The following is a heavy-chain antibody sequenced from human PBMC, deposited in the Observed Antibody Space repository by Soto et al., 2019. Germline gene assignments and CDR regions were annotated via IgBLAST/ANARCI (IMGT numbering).Heavy chain of an antibody. CDR2: IIPIFGTA. V-gene: IGHV1-69*13. CDR3: ARRYVDVNNWFDP. D-gene: IGHD5-12*01. J-gene: IGHJ5*02. Sequence: GASVKVSCKASGGTFSSYAISWVRQAPGQGLEWMGGIIPIFGTANYAQKFQGRVTITADESTSTAYMELSSLRSEDTAVYYCARRYVDVNNWFDPWGQGTLVTVPS. CDR1: GGTFSSYA.